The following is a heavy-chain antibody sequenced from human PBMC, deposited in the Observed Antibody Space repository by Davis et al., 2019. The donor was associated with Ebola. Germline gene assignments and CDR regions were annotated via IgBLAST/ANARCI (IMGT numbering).Heavy chain of an antibody. V-gene: IGHV3-30*03. CDR1: GFTFSSYG. Sequence: GESLKISCAASGFTFSSYGMHWVRQAPGKGLEWVAVISYDGSNKYYADSVKGRFTISRDNSKNTLYLQMNSLRAEDTAVYYCARDSAATLLGYYGMDVWGQGNTVTVSS. J-gene: IGHJ6*02. CDR3: ARDSAATLLGYYGMDV. CDR2: ISYDGSNK. D-gene: IGHD2-15*01.